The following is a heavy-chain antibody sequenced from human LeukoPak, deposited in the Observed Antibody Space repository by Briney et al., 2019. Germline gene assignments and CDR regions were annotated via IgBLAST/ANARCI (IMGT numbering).Heavy chain of an antibody. V-gene: IGHV4-34*01. Sequence: SETLSLTCAVYGESFSGYYWNWIRQPPGKGLEWIGEINHSGSTNYNPSLKSRVTISVDTSKNQFSLKLSSVTAADTAVYYCARSMVRGVIYWFDPWGQGTLVTVSS. J-gene: IGHJ5*02. CDR1: GESFSGYY. CDR3: ARSMVRGVIYWFDP. CDR2: INHSGST. D-gene: IGHD3-10*01.